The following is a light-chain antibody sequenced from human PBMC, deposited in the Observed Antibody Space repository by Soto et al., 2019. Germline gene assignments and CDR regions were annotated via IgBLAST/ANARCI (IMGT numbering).Light chain of an antibody. CDR2: GAS. CDR1: QSVSSN. CDR3: QQYVSPPRT. V-gene: IGKV3-20*01. J-gene: IGKJ1*01. Sequence: IVFTPSPGTLSLSPGERATLSCRASQSVSSNLAWYQQKPGQAPRLLISGASSRATGIPDRFSGGGPGTDFTLTISRLEPEDFAVYYCQQYVSPPRTFGQGTKVDIK.